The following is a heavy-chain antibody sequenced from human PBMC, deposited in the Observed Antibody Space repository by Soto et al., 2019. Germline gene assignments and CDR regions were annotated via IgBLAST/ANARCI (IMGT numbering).Heavy chain of an antibody. CDR3: ARDWSSIVVVPAPANYYYYYGMDV. J-gene: IGHJ6*02. Sequence: GASVKASCKASGGTFSSYAISWVRQAPGQGLEWMGGIIPIFGTANYAQKFQGRVTITADESTSTAYMELSSLRSEDTAVYYCARDWSSIVVVPAPANYYYYYGMDVWGQGTTVTVSS. D-gene: IGHD2-2*01. CDR2: IIPIFGTA. V-gene: IGHV1-69*13. CDR1: GGTFSSYA.